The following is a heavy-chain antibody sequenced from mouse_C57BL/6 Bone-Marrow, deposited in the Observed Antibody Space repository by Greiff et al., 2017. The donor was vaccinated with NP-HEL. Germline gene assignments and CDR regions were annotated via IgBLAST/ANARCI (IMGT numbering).Heavy chain of an antibody. Sequence: VQLKESGGGLVKPGGSLKLSCAASGFTFSSYTMSWVRQTPEKRLEWVATISGGGGNTYYPDSVKGRFTISRDNAKNTLYLQMSSLRSEDTALYYCARRRIYDGYYERYFDVWGTGTTVTVSS. CDR3: ARRRIYDGYYERYFDV. CDR2: ISGGGGNT. V-gene: IGHV5-9*01. D-gene: IGHD2-3*01. J-gene: IGHJ1*03. CDR1: GFTFSSYT.